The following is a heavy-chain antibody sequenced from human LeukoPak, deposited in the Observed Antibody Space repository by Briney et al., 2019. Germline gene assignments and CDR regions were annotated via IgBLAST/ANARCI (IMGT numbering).Heavy chain of an antibody. J-gene: IGHJ4*02. V-gene: IGHV3-23*01. CDR2: INTGDIT. D-gene: IGHD3-22*01. CDR3: ASNKEVFYDSSGGY. Sequence: PGGSLRLSCAASGFTFDYSAMTWVRQAPEKGLEWVSTINTGDITFYANSVKGRFTISRDNSKNTLFLQMKSLRAEDTAVYYCASNKEVFYDSSGGYWGQGTLVTVSS. CDR1: GFTFDYSA.